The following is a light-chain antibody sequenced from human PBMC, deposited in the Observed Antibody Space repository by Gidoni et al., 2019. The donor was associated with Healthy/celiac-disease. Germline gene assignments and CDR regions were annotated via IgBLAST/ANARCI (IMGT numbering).Light chain of an antibody. V-gene: IGKV3-11*01. CDR1: QSVSSY. CDR3: QQRSNWPPT. J-gene: IGKJ5*01. CDR2: DAS. Sequence: EIVLTQSPATLSLSPGDIATLSCRASQSVSSYLAWYQQKPGQAPRLLIYDASNMATGIPARFSGSGSGTDFPLTISSLEPEDFAVYYCQQRSNWPPTFGQGTRLEIK.